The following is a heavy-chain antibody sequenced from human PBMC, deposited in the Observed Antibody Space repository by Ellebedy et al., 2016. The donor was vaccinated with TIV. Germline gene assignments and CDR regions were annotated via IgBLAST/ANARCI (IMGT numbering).Heavy chain of an antibody. Sequence: GESLKISCAASGFTFSSYAMSWVRQAPGKGLEWVSTISGSGSSTYYADSVKGRFTISRDNSKNTLYLQMNSLRAEDTAVYYCAKDRFVDYYDSSAYYSSWGQGTLVTVSS. D-gene: IGHD3-22*01. CDR1: GFTFSSYA. V-gene: IGHV3-23*01. J-gene: IGHJ5*02. CDR2: ISGSGSST. CDR3: AKDRFVDYYDSSAYYSS.